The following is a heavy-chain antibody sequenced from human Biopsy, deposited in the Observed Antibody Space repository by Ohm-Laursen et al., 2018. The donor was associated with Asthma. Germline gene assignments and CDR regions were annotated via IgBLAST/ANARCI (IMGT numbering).Heavy chain of an antibody. D-gene: IGHD2-2*01. Sequence: SSVSVSCKSLGGSFNTYVIGWVRHAPGQGLGWMGGINSVFGTTTYPQKLQGRVTITADDATSTVYMELSSLRSEDAAVYYCARKAGSCISRTCYSLDFWGQGTLVTVSS. J-gene: IGHJ4*02. V-gene: IGHV1-69*01. CDR3: ARKAGSCISRTCYSLDF. CDR2: INSVFGTT. CDR1: GGSFNTYV.